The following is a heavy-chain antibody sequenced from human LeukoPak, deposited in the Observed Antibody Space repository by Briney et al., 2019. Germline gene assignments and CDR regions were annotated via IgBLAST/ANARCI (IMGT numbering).Heavy chain of an antibody. J-gene: IGHJ6*02. Sequence: ASVKVSCKASGYTFTSYDINWVRQATGQGLEWMGWMNPNSGNTGYAQKFRGRVTMTRNTSISTAYMELSSLRSEDTAVYYCASQLRSDYYYYGMDVWGQGTTVTVSS. V-gene: IGHV1-8*01. CDR3: ASQLRSDYYYYGMDV. D-gene: IGHD2-2*01. CDR1: GYTFTSYD. CDR2: MNPNSGNT.